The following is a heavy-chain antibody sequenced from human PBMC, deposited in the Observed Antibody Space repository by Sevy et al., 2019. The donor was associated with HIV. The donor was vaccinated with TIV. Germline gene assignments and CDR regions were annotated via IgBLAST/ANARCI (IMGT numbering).Heavy chain of an antibody. CDR2: IGVYNGNS. Sequence: ASVKVSCKASGFSFSSYGFNWVRQAPGQGLEWMGWIGVYNGNSNSAQRLQGRVTLTTDTSTSTVYMELSGLKSDDTAVYYCARVPTYYYGSSTYFDYWGQGTPVTVSS. V-gene: IGHV1-18*01. CDR1: GFSFSSYG. CDR3: ARVPTYYYGSSTYFDY. J-gene: IGHJ4*02. D-gene: IGHD3-10*01.